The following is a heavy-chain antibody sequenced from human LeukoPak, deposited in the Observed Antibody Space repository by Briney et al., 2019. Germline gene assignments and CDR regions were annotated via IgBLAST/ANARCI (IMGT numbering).Heavy chain of an antibody. CDR3: AKGGYSSSSYY. Sequence: GGSLRLSCAASGFNFSRYGMSWVRQAPGKGLEWVSVISGSGGSTYYVDSGKGRFTISRDNSKNTVYLQMNSLRAEDTAVYYCAKGGYSSSSYYWGQGTLVTVSS. D-gene: IGHD6-13*01. J-gene: IGHJ4*02. CDR2: ISGSGGST. V-gene: IGHV3-23*01. CDR1: GFNFSRYG.